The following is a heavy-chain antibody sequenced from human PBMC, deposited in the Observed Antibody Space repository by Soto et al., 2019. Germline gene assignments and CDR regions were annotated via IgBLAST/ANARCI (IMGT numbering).Heavy chain of an antibody. J-gene: IGHJ4*02. CDR3: AKKHSGSALAY. Sequence: QVQLVQSGPEVKKPGASVKVSCKTSGYTFISSDINWVRQAPGQGLEWVGLMNPNTGYTESAGKFQDRVTMTRDVSLNTAYLELSGLTSEDTAVDFCAKKHSGSALAYWGQGSLVSVSS. D-gene: IGHD6-6*01. V-gene: IGHV1-8*01. CDR2: MNPNTGYT. CDR1: GYTFISSD.